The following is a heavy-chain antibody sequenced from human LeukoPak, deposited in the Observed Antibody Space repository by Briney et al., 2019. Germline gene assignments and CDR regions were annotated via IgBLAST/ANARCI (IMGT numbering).Heavy chain of an antibody. D-gene: IGHD3-3*01. CDR2: IYHSGGT. J-gene: IGHJ5*02. CDR1: GGSISSSNW. V-gene: IGHV4-4*02. CDR3: ATGPRDFWSGYVNWFDP. Sequence: SGTLSLTCAVSGGSISSSNWWSWVRQPPGKGLEWIGEIYHSGGTNYNPSLKSRVTISVDKSKNQFSLKLSSVTAADTAVYYCATGPRDFWSGYVNWFDPWGQGTLVTVSS.